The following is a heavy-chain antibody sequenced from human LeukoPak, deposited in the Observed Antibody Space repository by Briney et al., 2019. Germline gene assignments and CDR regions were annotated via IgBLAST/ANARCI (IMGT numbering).Heavy chain of an antibody. CDR2: INAGNGNT. D-gene: IGHD4-17*01. CDR3: ARGRDDYGDPLDY. Sequence: ASVKVSCKASGYTFTSYAMHWVRQAPGQRLEWMGWINAGNGNTKHSQKFQGRVTITRDTSASTAYMELSSLRSEDTAVYYCARGRDDYGDPLDYWGQGTLVTVSS. J-gene: IGHJ4*02. CDR1: GYTFTSYA. V-gene: IGHV1-3*01.